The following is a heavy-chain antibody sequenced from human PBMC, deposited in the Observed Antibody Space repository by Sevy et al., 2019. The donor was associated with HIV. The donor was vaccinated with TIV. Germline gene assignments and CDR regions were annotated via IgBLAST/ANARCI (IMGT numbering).Heavy chain of an antibody. V-gene: IGHV1-18*01. Sequence: ASVKVSCKASGYTFTSYGISWVRQAPGQGLEWMGWISAYNGNTNYAQKLQGRVTMTTDTSTSTAYMELRSLRSDDTAVYYCARDWWLSYYYGMDVWGQGTTVTVSS. CDR2: ISAYNGNT. CDR3: ARDWWLSYYYGMDV. CDR1: GYTFTSYG. J-gene: IGHJ6*02. D-gene: IGHD3-22*01.